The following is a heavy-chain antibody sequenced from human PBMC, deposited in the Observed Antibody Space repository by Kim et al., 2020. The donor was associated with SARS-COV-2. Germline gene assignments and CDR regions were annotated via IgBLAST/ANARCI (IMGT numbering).Heavy chain of an antibody. Sequence: SETLSLTCAVSGGSIRSGGYSWSWIRQPPGKGLEWIGYSYHSGTTYYNPSLNSRVTISIDRSKNQFSLELNSVTAADTAVYDCATQREDSNFDYWGQGTL. CDR3: ATQREDSNFDY. V-gene: IGHV4-30-2*01. J-gene: IGHJ4*02. CDR1: GGSIRSGGYS. D-gene: IGHD6-6*01. CDR2: SYHSGTT.